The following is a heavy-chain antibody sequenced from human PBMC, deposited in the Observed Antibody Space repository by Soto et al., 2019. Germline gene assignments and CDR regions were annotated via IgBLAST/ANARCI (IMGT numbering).Heavy chain of an antibody. CDR3: VRYTSSGYRSFDD. J-gene: IGHJ4*02. CDR2: INLSADRT. D-gene: IGHD3-22*01. CDR1: GYIFTNYY. V-gene: IGHV1-46*03. Sequence: QVQLVQSGAEVKKPGASVKVACKASGYIFTNYYIHWVRQAPGQGLEWMGIINLSADRTSYAQKFQGRVTVTVATSTSTVAMGLGSLRSEDTAVYYCVRYTSSGYRSFDDWGQGTLVTVSS.